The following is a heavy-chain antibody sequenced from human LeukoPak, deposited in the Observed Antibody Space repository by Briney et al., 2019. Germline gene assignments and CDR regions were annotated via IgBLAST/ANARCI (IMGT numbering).Heavy chain of an antibody. D-gene: IGHD6-19*01. CDR2: IDWNDNK. V-gene: IGHV2-70*12. Sequence: IDWNDNKYYSTSLKTRLIISKDTSKNEVVLTMTNMDPVDTATYYCARYLRASGWYYFDSWGQGTLVAVSS. CDR3: ARYLRASGWYYFDS. J-gene: IGHJ4*02.